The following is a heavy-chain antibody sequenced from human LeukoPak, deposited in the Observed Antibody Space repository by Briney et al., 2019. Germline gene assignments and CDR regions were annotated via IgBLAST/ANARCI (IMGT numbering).Heavy chain of an antibody. Sequence: SETLSLTCTVSGGSISSYYWSWIRQPAGKELEWIGRIYTSGSTNYNPSLKSRVTMSVGTSKNQFSLKLSSVTAADTAVYYCARDHSKITMVRPFDYWGQGTLVTVSS. V-gene: IGHV4-4*07. D-gene: IGHD3-10*01. CDR2: IYTSGST. CDR3: ARDHSKITMVRPFDY. CDR1: GGSISSYY. J-gene: IGHJ4*02.